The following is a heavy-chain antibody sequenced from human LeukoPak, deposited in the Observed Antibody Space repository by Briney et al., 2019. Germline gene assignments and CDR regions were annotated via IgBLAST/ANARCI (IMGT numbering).Heavy chain of an antibody. CDR2: IRSKAYGGTT. V-gene: IGHV3-49*03. D-gene: IGHD3-9*01. Sequence: PGGSLRLSCTASGFTFGDYAMSWFRQAPGKGLEWVGFIRSKAYGGTTEYAASVKGRFTISRDDSKSIAYLQMNSLRTEDTAVYYCTRDLLDWPRSKNPTHYYYYMDVWGKGTTVTVSS. CDR1: GFTFGDYA. J-gene: IGHJ6*03. CDR3: TRDLLDWPRSKNPTHYYYYMDV.